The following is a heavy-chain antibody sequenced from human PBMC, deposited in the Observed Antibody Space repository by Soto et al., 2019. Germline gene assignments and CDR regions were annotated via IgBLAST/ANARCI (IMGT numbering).Heavy chain of an antibody. CDR2: IYWDDDK. Sequence: QITLKESGPTLVKPTQTLTLTCTYSGFSLRTTGVGVGWIRQPPGKALEWLGIIYWDDDKRYSPSLKSRLTLTSYIAKSQVVLTMTNIGPVDTATYFCAHTCGVPFDDWGPGNLVIVS. V-gene: IGHV2-5*02. CDR1: GFSLRTTGVG. D-gene: IGHD2-2*01. CDR3: AHTCGVPFDD. J-gene: IGHJ4*02.